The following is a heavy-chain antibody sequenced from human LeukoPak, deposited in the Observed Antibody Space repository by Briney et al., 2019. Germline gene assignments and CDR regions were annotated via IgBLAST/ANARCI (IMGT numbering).Heavy chain of an antibody. CDR2: IYTTGIT. D-gene: IGHD1-1*01. CDR3: ARDRNWNYWFDA. Sequence: SETLSLTCTVSGGSIRSYYWNWIRQPAGKGLEWIGRIYTTGITNYNPSLKSRVTMSVDTSKNDFSLKLSSVTAADTAVYYCARDRNWNYWFDAWGQGTLVTVST. J-gene: IGHJ5*02. CDR1: GGSIRSYY. V-gene: IGHV4-4*07.